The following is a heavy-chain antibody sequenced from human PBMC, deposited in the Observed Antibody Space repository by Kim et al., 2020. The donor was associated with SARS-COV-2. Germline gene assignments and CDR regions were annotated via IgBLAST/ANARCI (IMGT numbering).Heavy chain of an antibody. J-gene: IGHJ4*02. D-gene: IGHD6-13*01. Sequence: SETLSLTCAVYGGSFSGYYWSWIRQPPGRGLEWIGEINHSGSTNYNPSLKSRVTISVDTSKNQFSLKRSSVTAADTAVYYCARGGISHLPGIAAAGTQVEVHFDYWGQGTLVTVSS. CDR1: GGSFSGYY. V-gene: IGHV4-34*01. CDR2: INHSGST. CDR3: ARGGISHLPGIAAAGTQVEVHFDY.